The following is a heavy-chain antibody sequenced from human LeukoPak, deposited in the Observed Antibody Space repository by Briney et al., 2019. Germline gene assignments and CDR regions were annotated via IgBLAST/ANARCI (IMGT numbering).Heavy chain of an antibody. CDR3: ARVDFMYSSSFDY. CDR2: ISSSSTI. Sequence: GGSLRLSCAASGFTFSSYSMNWVRQAPGKGLEWGSYISSSSTIYYADSVKGRFTISRDNAKNSLYLQMNSLRAEDTAVYYCARVDFMYSSSFDYWGQGTLVTVSS. D-gene: IGHD6-6*01. CDR1: GFTFSSYS. V-gene: IGHV3-48*01. J-gene: IGHJ4*02.